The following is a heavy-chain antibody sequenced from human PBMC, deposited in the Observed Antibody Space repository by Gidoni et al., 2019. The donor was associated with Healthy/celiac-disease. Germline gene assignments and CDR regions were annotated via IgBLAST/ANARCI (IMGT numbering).Heavy chain of an antibody. CDR1: GFIFSSYA. Sequence: CPASGFIFSSYAMHWVRQAPGQGLEWVAVISYDGSNKYYADSVKGRFTISRDNSKNTVYLQMNSLRTEDTAVYYCAKEGQWLEYFDYWGQGTLVTVAS. J-gene: IGHJ4*02. V-gene: IGHV3-30*18. D-gene: IGHD6-19*01. CDR3: AKEGQWLEYFDY. CDR2: ISYDGSNK.